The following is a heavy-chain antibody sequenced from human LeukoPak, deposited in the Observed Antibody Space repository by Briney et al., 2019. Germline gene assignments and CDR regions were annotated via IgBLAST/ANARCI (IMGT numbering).Heavy chain of an antibody. CDR2: MNPNSGST. D-gene: IGHD2-2*01. Sequence: ASVKVSCKASGYTFTSYDINWVRQATGQGLEWMGWMNPNSGSTGYAQKFQGGVTITRNTSISTAYMELSSLRSEDTAVYYCARVRVEGASCYDYWGQGTLVTVSS. J-gene: IGHJ4*02. V-gene: IGHV1-8*03. CDR3: ARVRVEGASCYDY. CDR1: GYTFTSYD.